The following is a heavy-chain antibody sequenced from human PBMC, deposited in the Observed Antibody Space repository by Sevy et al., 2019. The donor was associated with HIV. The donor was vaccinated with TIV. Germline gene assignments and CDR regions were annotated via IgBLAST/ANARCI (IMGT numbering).Heavy chain of an antibody. Sequence: ASVKVSCAASGFTFSSYAMSWVRQAPGKGLEWVSAISGSGYLTYYTDSVKGRFTISRDNSKNTLYLQMNSLRAEDTAVYYCAKEGGGYYYDSSGLFDYWGQGTLVTVSS. CDR2: ISGSGYLT. V-gene: IGHV3-23*01. D-gene: IGHD3-22*01. CDR1: GFTFSSYA. J-gene: IGHJ4*02. CDR3: AKEGGGYYYDSSGLFDY.